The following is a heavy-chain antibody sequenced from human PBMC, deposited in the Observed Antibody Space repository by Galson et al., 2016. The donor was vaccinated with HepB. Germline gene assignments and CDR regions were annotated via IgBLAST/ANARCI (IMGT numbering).Heavy chain of an antibody. Sequence: SLRLSCAASGFTFSGFDFSDYYMGWIRRAPGKGLEYLSHITGSGSATWYADSLRGRLTISRDNAQNSLFLQLSSLRVEDTAVYFCVTLSTEYIQIWGQGTLVTVSS. CDR1: GFTFSGFDFSDYY. J-gene: IGHJ4*02. D-gene: IGHD5-18*01. CDR2: ITGSGSAT. V-gene: IGHV3-11*01. CDR3: VTLSTEYIQI.